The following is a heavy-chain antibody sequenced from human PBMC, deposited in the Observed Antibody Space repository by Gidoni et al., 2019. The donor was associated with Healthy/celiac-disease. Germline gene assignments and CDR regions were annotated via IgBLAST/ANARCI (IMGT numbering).Heavy chain of an antibody. D-gene: IGHD1-1*01. CDR2: TYYRSKWYN. CDR3: GRVRYGTTHEFDWFDP. CDR1: GDSVPSNSAA. V-gene: IGHV6-1*01. Sequence: QVQLQQSGPGLVKPSQTLSLTCAISGDSVPSNSAAWNWIRQSPSRGLEWLGRTYYRSKWYNDYAVSVKSRITINPDTSKNQFSLQLNSVTPEDTAVYYCGRVRYGTTHEFDWFDPWGQGTLVTVSS. J-gene: IGHJ5*02.